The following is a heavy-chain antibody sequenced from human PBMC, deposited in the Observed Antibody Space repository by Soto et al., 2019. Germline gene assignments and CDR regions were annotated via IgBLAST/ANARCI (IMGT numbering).Heavy chain of an antibody. Sequence: PSETLSLTCAVYGGSFSDYYWSWIRQPPGKGLEWIGEINHSGSTNYNPSLKSRVTISVDTSKNQFSLKLSSVTAADTAVYYCARVGEQQLVTIDGFDYWGQGTLVTVSS. J-gene: IGHJ4*02. CDR1: GGSFSDYY. D-gene: IGHD6-13*01. CDR3: ARVGEQQLVTIDGFDY. V-gene: IGHV4-34*01. CDR2: INHSGST.